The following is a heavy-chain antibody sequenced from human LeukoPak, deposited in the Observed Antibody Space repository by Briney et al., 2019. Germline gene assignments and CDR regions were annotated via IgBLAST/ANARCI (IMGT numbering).Heavy chain of an antibody. Sequence: ASVKVPCKASGYTFTGYYMHWVRQAPGQGLEWMGWINPNSGGTNYAQKFQGRVTMTRDTSISTAYMELSRLRSDDTAVYYCAREGMATIRNTLFDYWGQGTLVTVSS. D-gene: IGHD5-24*01. V-gene: IGHV1-2*02. CDR2: INPNSGGT. CDR1: GYTFTGYY. J-gene: IGHJ4*02. CDR3: AREGMATIRNTLFDY.